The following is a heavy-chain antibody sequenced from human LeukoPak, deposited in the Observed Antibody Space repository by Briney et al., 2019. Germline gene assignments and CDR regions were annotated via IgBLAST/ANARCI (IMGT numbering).Heavy chain of an antibody. Sequence: ASVKVSCRASGYTFTSYGISWVRPAPGQGLEWMGWISAYNGNTNYAQKLQGRVTMTTDTSTSTAYMELRSLRSDDTAVYYCARGRAGVAELYPFDPWGQGTLVTVSS. D-gene: IGHD2-15*01. CDR2: ISAYNGNT. CDR1: GYTFTSYG. J-gene: IGHJ5*02. V-gene: IGHV1-18*01. CDR3: ARGRAGVAELYPFDP.